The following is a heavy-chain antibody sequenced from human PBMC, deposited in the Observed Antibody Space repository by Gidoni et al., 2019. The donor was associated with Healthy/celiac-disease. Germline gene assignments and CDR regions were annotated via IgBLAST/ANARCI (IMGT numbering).Heavy chain of an antibody. Sequence: QVQLQESGPGLVKPSETLSLTCTVSGGSISSYYWSWIRQPPGKGLEWIGYIYYSGSTNYNPSLKSRVTISVDTSKNQFSLKLSSVTAADTAVYYCARGPYDFWSGYWYNWFDPWGQGTLVTVSS. CDR2: IYYSGST. J-gene: IGHJ5*02. D-gene: IGHD3-3*01. CDR1: GGSISSYY. CDR3: ARGPYDFWSGYWYNWFDP. V-gene: IGHV4-59*01.